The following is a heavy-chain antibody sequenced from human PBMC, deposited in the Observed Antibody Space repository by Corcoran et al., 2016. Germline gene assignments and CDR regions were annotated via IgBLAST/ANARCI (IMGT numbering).Heavy chain of an antibody. CDR1: GFTFSSYG. Sequence: QVQLVESGGGVLQPGRSLRLSCAASGFTFSSYGMHWVRQAPGKGLEWVAVIWYDGSNKYYADSVKGRFTISRDNSKNELYLQMNSLRAEDTAVYYCARGVSSSRKYYYYGMDVCGQGTTVTVSS. D-gene: IGHD6-13*01. J-gene: IGHJ6*02. V-gene: IGHV3-33*01. CDR2: IWYDGSNK. CDR3: ARGVSSSRKYYYYGMDV.